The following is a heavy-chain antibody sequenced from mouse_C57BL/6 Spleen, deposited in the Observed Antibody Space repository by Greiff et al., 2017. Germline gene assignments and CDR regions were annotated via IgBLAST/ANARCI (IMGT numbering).Heavy chain of an antibody. J-gene: IGHJ1*03. Sequence: QVQLQQPGAELVKPGASVKMSCKASGYTFTSYWITWVKQRPGQGLEWIGDIYPGSGGTNYNEKFKSKATLTVDTSSSTAYMQLSSLASEDSAVYYGARRDYYGSSSYWYFDVGGTGTTVTVAS. D-gene: IGHD1-1*01. CDR3: ARRDYYGSSSYWYFDV. V-gene: IGHV1-55*01. CDR1: GYTFTSYW. CDR2: IYPGSGGT.